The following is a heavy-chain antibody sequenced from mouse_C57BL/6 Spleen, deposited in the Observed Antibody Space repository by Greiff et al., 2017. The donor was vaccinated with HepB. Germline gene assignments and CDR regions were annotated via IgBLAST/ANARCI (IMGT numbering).Heavy chain of an antibody. Sequence: QVHVKQPGAELVRPGSSVKLSCKASGYTFTSYWMHWVKQRPIQGLEWIGNIDPSDSETHYNQKFKDKATLTVDKSSSTAYMQLSSLTSEDSAVYYCARQGTGTAWFAYWGQGTLVTVSA. CDR1: GYTFTSYW. V-gene: IGHV1-52*01. CDR3: ARQGTGTAWFAY. J-gene: IGHJ3*01. CDR2: IDPSDSET. D-gene: IGHD4-1*01.